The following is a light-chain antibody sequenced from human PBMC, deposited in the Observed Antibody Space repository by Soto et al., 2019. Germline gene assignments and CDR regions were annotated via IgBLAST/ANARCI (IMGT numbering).Light chain of an antibody. V-gene: IGLV1-44*01. CDR1: SSNIGINS. J-gene: IGLJ1*01. Sequence: QSVLTQPPSAFGTPGQRVTISCSGSSSNIGINSVSWYQQLPGTAPKLLIYSNDQRPSGVPGRFSGSKSGTSASLAISWLQSGDEADYYCAAWDDSLNGYVSGTGTKVTVL. CDR3: AAWDDSLNGYV. CDR2: SND.